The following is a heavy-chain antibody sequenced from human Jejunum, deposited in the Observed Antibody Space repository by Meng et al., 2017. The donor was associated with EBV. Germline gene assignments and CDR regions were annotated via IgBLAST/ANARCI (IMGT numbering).Heavy chain of an antibody. CDR1: GGSISTGGYS. V-gene: IGHV4-30-2*06. D-gene: IGHD6-19*01. CDR2: IYHSGSA. Sequence: QLHLQESGSGLVKPPQTLSLTCAVSGGSISTGGYSWHWIRQSPGKGLEWIGYIYHSGSAYYNPSLKSRLTLSVDRSRDQFSLKLISVTAADTAVYYCARGNSGFDHWGQGTLGTVAS. J-gene: IGHJ5*02. CDR3: ARGNSGFDH.